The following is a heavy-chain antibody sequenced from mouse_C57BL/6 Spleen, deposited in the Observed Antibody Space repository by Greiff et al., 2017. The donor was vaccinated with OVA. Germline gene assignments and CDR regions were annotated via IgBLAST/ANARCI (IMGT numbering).Heavy chain of an antibody. D-gene: IGHD2-1*01. J-gene: IGHJ1*03. CDR1: GYTFTDYN. Sequence: VQLQQSGPKLVKPGASVKIPCKASGYTFTDYNMDWVKQSHGKSLEWIGDINPNNGGTIYNQKFKGKATLTVDKSSSTAYMELRSLTSEDTAVYYCARRNYDWYFDVWGTGTTVTVSS. V-gene: IGHV1-18*01. CDR3: ARRNYDWYFDV. CDR2: INPNNGGT.